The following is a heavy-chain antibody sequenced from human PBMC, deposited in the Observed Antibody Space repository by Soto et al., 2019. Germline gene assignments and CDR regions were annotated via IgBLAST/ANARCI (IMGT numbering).Heavy chain of an antibody. CDR1: GGSISTSAYY. D-gene: IGHD6-13*01. J-gene: IGHJ4*02. CDR3: ARQPRISYIWYPLNN. V-gene: IGHV4-39*01. CDR2: ISYSGST. Sequence: SETLSLTCSVSGGSISTSAYYWGWVRQPPGKGLEWIGTISYSGSTNYNPSLKSRVTISVDTSKNQFSLNVSSVIAADTAVYYCARQPRISYIWYPLNNWGQGTLVTVSS.